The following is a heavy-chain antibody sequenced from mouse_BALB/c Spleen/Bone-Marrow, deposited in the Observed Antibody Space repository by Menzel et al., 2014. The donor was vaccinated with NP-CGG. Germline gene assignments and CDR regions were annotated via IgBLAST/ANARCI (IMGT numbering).Heavy chain of an antibody. CDR1: GYTFTSYV. V-gene: IGHV1-14*01. CDR3: TRGATPDY. CDR2: FNPYNDGT. Sequence: EVKLLESGPELVQPGASVTMSCKASGYTFTSYVMHWVKQKPGQGLEWIGYFNPYNDGTKYNEKFKGKATLTSDKSSSTAYMELSSLTSEDSAVYYCTRGATPDYWGQGTTLTVSS. D-gene: IGHD3-1*01. J-gene: IGHJ2*01.